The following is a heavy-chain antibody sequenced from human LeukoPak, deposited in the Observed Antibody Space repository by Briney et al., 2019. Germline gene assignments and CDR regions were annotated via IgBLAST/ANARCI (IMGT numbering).Heavy chain of an antibody. CDR1: GFTFSSYG. V-gene: IGHV3-30*02. Sequence: GGSLRLSCAASGFTFSSYGMHWVRQAPGKGLEWVAFIRYDGSNKYYADSVKGRFTISRDNSKNTLYLQMNSLRAEDMAVYYCAKGLGYCSSTSCSYYFDYWGQGTLVTVSS. D-gene: IGHD2-2*01. CDR2: IRYDGSNK. CDR3: AKGLGYCSSTSCSYYFDY. J-gene: IGHJ4*02.